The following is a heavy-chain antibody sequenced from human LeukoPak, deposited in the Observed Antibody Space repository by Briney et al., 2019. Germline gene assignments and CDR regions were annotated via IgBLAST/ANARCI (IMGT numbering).Heavy chain of an antibody. V-gene: IGHV3-30*03. CDR1: GFTFSSYG. CDR3: ARDFRGYCSSTSCYSVGY. D-gene: IGHD2-2*03. J-gene: IGHJ4*02. CDR2: ISYDGSNK. Sequence: RAGGSLRLSCAASGFTFSSYGMHWVRQAPGKGLEWVAVISYDGSNKYYADSVKGRFTISRDNSKNTLYLQMNSLRAEDTAVYYCARDFRGYCSSTSCYSVGYWGQGTLVTVSS.